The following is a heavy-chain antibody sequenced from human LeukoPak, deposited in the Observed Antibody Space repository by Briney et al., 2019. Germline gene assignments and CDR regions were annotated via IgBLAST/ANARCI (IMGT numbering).Heavy chain of an antibody. CDR2: IKQDGSEK. D-gene: IGHD6-13*01. Sequence: GGSLRLSCAASGFTFSSYWMSRVRQAPGKGLEWVANIKQDGSEKYYVDSVKGRFTISRDNAKNSLYLQMNSLRAEDTAVYYCARVWSESVHSSSWCANDAFDIWGQGTMVTVSS. J-gene: IGHJ3*02. CDR3: ARVWSESVHSSSWCANDAFDI. V-gene: IGHV3-7*04. CDR1: GFTFSSYW.